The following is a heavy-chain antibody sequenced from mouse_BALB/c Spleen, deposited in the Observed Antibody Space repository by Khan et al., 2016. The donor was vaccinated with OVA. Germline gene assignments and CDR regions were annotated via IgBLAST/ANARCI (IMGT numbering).Heavy chain of an antibody. CDR1: GYTFTSYW. V-gene: IGHV1-61*01. J-gene: IGHJ3*01. Sequence: QVQLQQPGAELVRPGASVKLSCKASGYTFTSYWMNWVKQRPGQGLEWIGMIDPSDSDTHYNQMFKDKATLTVDKFSSTAYMQLSSLTSEDSAVYYGTRREKYGYDPSWFAYWGQGTLVTVSA. D-gene: IGHD2-2*01. CDR3: TRREKYGYDPSWFAY. CDR2: IDPSDSDT.